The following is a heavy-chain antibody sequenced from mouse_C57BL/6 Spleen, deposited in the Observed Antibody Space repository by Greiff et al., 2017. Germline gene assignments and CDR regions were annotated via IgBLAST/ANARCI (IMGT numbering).Heavy chain of an antibody. CDR2: IYPGSGST. J-gene: IGHJ2*01. CDR3: ARAGYYDSYFDY. Sequence: QVQLQQSGAELVKPGASVKMSCKASGYTFTSYWITWVKQRPGQGLEWIGDIYPGSGSTNYNEKFKSKATLTVDTSSSTAYMQLSSLTSEDSAVYYCARAGYYDSYFDYWGQGTTLTVSS. D-gene: IGHD2-4*01. CDR1: GYTFTSYW. V-gene: IGHV1-55*01.